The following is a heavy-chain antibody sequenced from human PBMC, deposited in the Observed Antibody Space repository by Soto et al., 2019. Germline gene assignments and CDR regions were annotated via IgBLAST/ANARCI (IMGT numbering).Heavy chain of an antibody. D-gene: IGHD3-22*01. CDR2: ISYDGSNK. CDR1: GFTFSSYA. J-gene: IGHJ4*02. Sequence: GGSLRLSCAASGFTFSSYAMHWVRQAPGKGLEWVAVISYDGSNKYYADSVKGRFTISRDNSKNTPYLQMNSLRAEDTAVYYWARDRYYDSSGPTAGDYWGQGTLVTVSS. CDR3: ARDRYYDSSGPTAGDY. V-gene: IGHV3-30-3*01.